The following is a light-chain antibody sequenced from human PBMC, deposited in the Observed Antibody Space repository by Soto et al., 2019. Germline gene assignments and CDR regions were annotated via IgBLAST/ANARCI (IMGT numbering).Light chain of an antibody. J-gene: IGLJ1*01. Sequence: VFTQPPPASWTPRPRGTLLFFWNSPPIGTNPVNWYQQLPGTAPKLLIYTNYQRPSGVPDRFSGSKSGTSASLAISGLQSEDEADYYCAAWDDSLNGHVFGTGTKVTVL. CDR3: AAWDDSLNGHV. V-gene: IGLV1-44*01. CDR2: TNY. CDR1: SPPIGTNP.